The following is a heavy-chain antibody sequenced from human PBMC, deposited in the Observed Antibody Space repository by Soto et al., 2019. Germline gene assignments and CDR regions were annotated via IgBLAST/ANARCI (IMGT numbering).Heavy chain of an antibody. CDR2: IYYSGST. Sequence: SETLSLTCTVSGGSISSGGYYWSWIRQHPGKGLEWIGYIYYSGSTYYNPSLKSRVTISVDTSKNQFSLKLSSVTAADTAVYYCARGHYDTFDYWGQGTLVTVSS. CDR3: ARGHYDTFDY. J-gene: IGHJ4*02. D-gene: IGHD3-22*01. CDR1: GGSISSGGYY. V-gene: IGHV4-31*03.